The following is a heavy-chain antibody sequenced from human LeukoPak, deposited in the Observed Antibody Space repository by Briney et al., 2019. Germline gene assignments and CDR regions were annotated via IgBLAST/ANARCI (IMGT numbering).Heavy chain of an antibody. J-gene: IGHJ4*02. D-gene: IGHD5-18*01. V-gene: IGHV3-7*04. CDR2: IEQDGSEK. CDR1: GFTFSSYW. CDR3: ARGLVTGDY. Sequence: GGSLRLSCAASGFTFSSYWMSWGRQAPGKGLEWVANIEQDGSEKYYVDSVKGRFTISRDNAKNSLYLQMNSLRAKDTAVYYCARGLVTGDYWGQGTLVTVSS.